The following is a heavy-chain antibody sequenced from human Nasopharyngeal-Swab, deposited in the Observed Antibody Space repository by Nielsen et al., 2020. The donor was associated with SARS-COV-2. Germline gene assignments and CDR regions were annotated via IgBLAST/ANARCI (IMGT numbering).Heavy chain of an antibody. J-gene: IGHJ4*02. CDR1: GYTFASFD. V-gene: IGHV1-8*01. CDR2: MNLDSGDT. D-gene: IGHD1-1*01. Sequence: ASVKVSCKTSGYTFASFDINWVRQATGRGLEWVGWMNLDSGDTHYAQEFQGKVTLTRDTSRSTAYMELSSLRSEDTAVYYCARGPRPKRHLDYWSQGTLVTVSS. CDR3: ARGPRPKRHLDY.